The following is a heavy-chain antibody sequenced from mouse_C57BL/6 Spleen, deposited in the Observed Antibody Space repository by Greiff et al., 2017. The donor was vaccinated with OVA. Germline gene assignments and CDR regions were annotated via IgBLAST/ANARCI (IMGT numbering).Heavy chain of an antibody. Sequence: EVQLQESGPELVKPGASVKISCKASGYSFTGYYMHWVKQSHGNILDWIGYIYPYNGVSSYNQKFKGKATLTVDKSSSTAYMELLSLTSEDSAVFYCSAVTDWYFDVWGTGTTVTVSS. CDR1: GYSFTGYY. J-gene: IGHJ1*03. CDR2: IYPYNGVS. V-gene: IGHV1-31*01. D-gene: IGHD2-13*01. CDR3: SAVTDWYFDV.